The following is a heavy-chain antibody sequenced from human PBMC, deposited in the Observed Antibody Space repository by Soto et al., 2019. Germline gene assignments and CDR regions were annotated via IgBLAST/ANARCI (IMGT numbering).Heavy chain of an antibody. J-gene: IGHJ6*02. Sequence: ASLKVSCKASGYTFTSYGISWVRQAPGQGLEWMGWISAYNGNTNYAQKLQGRVTMTTDTSTSTAYMELRSLRSDDTAVYYCAREVVVVPAAMRYYYYGMDVWGQGTTVNVSS. CDR2: ISAYNGNT. V-gene: IGHV1-18*01. D-gene: IGHD2-2*01. CDR1: GYTFTSYG. CDR3: AREVVVVPAAMRYYYYGMDV.